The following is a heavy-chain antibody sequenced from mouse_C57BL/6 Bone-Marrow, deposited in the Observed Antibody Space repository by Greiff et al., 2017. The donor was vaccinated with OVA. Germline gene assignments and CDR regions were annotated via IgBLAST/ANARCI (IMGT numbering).Heavy chain of an antibody. Sequence: QVQLQQPGAELVRPGTSVKLSCKASGYTFTSYWMHWVKQRPGQGLEWIGVIDPSDSYTNYNQKFKGKATLTEDTSSSTAYMQLSSLTSEDSAVYYCARSVGPPFAYWGQGTLVTVSA. CDR2: IDPSDSYT. J-gene: IGHJ3*01. V-gene: IGHV1-59*01. D-gene: IGHD6-1*01. CDR1: GYTFTSYW. CDR3: ARSVGPPFAY.